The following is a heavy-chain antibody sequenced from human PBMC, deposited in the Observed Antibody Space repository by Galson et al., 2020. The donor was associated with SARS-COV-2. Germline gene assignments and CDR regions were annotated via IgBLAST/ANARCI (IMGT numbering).Heavy chain of an antibody. D-gene: IGHD2-15*01. Sequence: GESLKISCAAFGFGFSSYSMNWVRQAPGKGLEWVSSISSSSSYIYYADSVKGRFTISRDNAKKSLYLQMNSLRAEDTAVYYCARDRPPSDVVLVGTTEGYYYYYGMDVWGQGTTVTVSS. CDR3: ARDRPPSDVVLVGTTEGYYYYYGMDV. V-gene: IGHV3-21*01. J-gene: IGHJ6*02. CDR1: GFGFSSYS. CDR2: ISSSSSYI.